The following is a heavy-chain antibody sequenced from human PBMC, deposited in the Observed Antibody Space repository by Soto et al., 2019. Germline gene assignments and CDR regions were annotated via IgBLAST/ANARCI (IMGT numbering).Heavy chain of an antibody. J-gene: IGHJ4*02. CDR3: AEGRYRIGWYVPYVDY. CDR2: TSGGAGST. CDR1: GFTFNSSA. Sequence: EVQLLEAGGGLVQPGGSLRLSCAASGFTFNSSAMSWVRQAPGKGLEWVSTTSGGAGSTYYADSVKGRFTISRDNSKITVYLPMNRLRANDTAFYYCAEGRYRIGWYVPYVDYRGQGTLVTVSS. V-gene: IGHV3-23*01. D-gene: IGHD6-19*01.